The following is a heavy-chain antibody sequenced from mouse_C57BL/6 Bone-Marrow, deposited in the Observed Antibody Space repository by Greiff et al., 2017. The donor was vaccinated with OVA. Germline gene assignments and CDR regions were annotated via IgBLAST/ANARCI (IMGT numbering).Heavy chain of an antibody. D-gene: IGHD2-4*01. CDR1: GYTFTSYW. V-gene: IGHV1-50*01. CDR3: ARFYYDYLAY. J-gene: IGHJ3*01. Sequence: VQLQQPGAELVKPGASVKLSCKASGYTFTSYWMQWVKQRPGQGLEWIGEIDPSDSYTNYNQKFKGKATLTVDTSSSTAYMQLSSLTSEDSAVYYCARFYYDYLAYWGQGTLVTVSA. CDR2: IDPSDSYT.